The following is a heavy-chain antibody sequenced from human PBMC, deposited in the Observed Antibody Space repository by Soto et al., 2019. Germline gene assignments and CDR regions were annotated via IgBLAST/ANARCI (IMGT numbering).Heavy chain of an antibody. CDR1: GFSLSTDGVG. CDR3: AHAYGGTSWPNDAFDV. J-gene: IGHJ3*01. D-gene: IGHD2-2*01. CDR2: IYWDDDQ. V-gene: IGHV2-5*02. Sequence: QITLKESGPTLVKPTQTLTLTCTFSGFSLSTDGVGVGWIRQPPGKALEWLALIYWDDDQRYSPSLKTRLTITKDTPKNQVVLTMTNRDPVDTATYYCAHAYGGTSWPNDAFDVWGQGTVVTVSS.